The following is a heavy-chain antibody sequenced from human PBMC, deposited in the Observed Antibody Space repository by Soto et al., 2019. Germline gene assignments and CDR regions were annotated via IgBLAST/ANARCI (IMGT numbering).Heavy chain of an antibody. Sequence: GESLKISCKGSGYSFTSYWISWVRQMPGKGLEWMGRIDPSDSYTNYSPSFQGHVIISADKSISTAYLQWSSLKASDAAMLYCARLRTQNMVRGPPAFYGMDVWGQGTTVTVSS. D-gene: IGHD3-10*01. CDR1: GYSFTSYW. CDR3: ARLRTQNMVRGPPAFYGMDV. J-gene: IGHJ6*02. V-gene: IGHV5-10-1*01. CDR2: IDPSDSYT.